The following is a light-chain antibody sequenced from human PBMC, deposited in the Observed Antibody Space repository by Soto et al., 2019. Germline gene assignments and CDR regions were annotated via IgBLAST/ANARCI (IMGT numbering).Light chain of an antibody. Sequence: EIVMTQSPATLSVSPGERATLSCRASQRVASNLAWYQQKPGQAPRLLIYGASRRATGIPDRFTGSGSGTDFTLTISRLEPEDFAVYYCQQYVSSPWAFGQGTKVDIK. CDR2: GAS. CDR1: QRVASN. CDR3: QQYVSSPWA. V-gene: IGKV3-20*01. J-gene: IGKJ1*01.